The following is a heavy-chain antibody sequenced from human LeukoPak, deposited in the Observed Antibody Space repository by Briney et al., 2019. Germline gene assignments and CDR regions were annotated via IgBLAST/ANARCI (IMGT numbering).Heavy chain of an antibody. Sequence: SKTLSLTCTVSGGSITSSSYYWGWIRQPPGKGLEWIGSVYYSGSTYYNPSLKSRVTMSVDTSKNQFSLKLSSVTAADTAVYYCARGGTWIQLWLHGGVGYYFDYWGQGILVTVSS. J-gene: IGHJ4*02. CDR2: VYYSGST. CDR3: ARGGTWIQLWLHGGVGYYFDY. CDR1: GGSITSSSYY. D-gene: IGHD5-18*01. V-gene: IGHV4-39*01.